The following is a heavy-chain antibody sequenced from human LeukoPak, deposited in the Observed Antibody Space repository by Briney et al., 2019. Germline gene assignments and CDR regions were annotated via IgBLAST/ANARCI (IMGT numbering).Heavy chain of an antibody. D-gene: IGHD3-22*01. CDR1: GFTFSDYY. J-gene: IGHJ3*02. V-gene: IGHV3-11*04. Sequence: PGGSLRLSCAASGFTFSDYYMSWIRQAPRKGLEWVSYISSSGSTTYYADSVKGRFTISRDNAKNSLYLQMNSLRAEDTAVYYCARDRGHYYDSSGLRCAFDIWGQGTMVTVSS. CDR2: ISSSGSTT. CDR3: ARDRGHYYDSSGLRCAFDI.